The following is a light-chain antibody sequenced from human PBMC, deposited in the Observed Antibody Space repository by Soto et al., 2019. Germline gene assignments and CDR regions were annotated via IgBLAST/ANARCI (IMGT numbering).Light chain of an antibody. CDR1: QNVNAN. V-gene: IGKV3-15*01. CDR2: GAS. CDR3: QQYNDWPPRWT. Sequence: DIVMTQSPVSLSVSPGERATLSCRASQNVNANLAWYQQKPGQAPRLLVYGASSRAAGIPARFSGGGSGTEFTLTISSLQSEDSAVYYCQQYNDWPPRWTFGQGTKVEVK. J-gene: IGKJ1*01.